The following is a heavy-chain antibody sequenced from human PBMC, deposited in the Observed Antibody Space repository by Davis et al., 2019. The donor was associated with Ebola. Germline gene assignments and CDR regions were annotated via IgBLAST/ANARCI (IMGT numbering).Heavy chain of an antibody. Sequence: MPGGSLRFSCTVSGGSVSSGGYYWNWIRQPPGKGLEWIGYIYYSGSTDYSPSLRGRVTISLDTSKNQFSLRLSSVTAADTAVYYCARLLIDSSGWYFYGMDVWGKGTTVTVSS. J-gene: IGHJ6*04. CDR3: ARLLIDSSGWYFYGMDV. CDR2: IYYSGST. D-gene: IGHD6-19*01. V-gene: IGHV4-61*08. CDR1: GGSVSSGGYY.